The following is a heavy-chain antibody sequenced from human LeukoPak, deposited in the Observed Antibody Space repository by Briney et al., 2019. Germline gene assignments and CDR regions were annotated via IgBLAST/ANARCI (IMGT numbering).Heavy chain of an antibody. D-gene: IGHD6-19*01. V-gene: IGHV3-30*18. CDR3: AKDKRGSSGWYDH. Sequence: QPGGSLRLSCAPSGFSFSNFGMHWVRQAPGKGLEWVAVISYDGRNKYFADSVKGRLTISRDNSKNTVYLEMNSLRDEDTAVYYCAKDKRGSSGWYDHWGQGTLVIVSS. CDR1: GFSFSNFG. CDR2: ISYDGRNK. J-gene: IGHJ5*02.